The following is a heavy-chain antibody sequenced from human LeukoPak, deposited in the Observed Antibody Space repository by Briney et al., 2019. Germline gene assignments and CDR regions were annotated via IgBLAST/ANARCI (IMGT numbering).Heavy chain of an antibody. CDR2: ISSDGGAK. D-gene: IGHD3-3*01. CDR3: ARARGDYDFWSGPSKYYFDY. J-gene: IGHJ4*02. Sequence: QSGMSLRLSCAASGFTFSSYGMNWVRQAPGKGLEWVAVISSDGGAKYYADSVKGRFTISRDNSKKTVYLQMNSLGAEDTAVYYCARARGDYDFWSGPSKYYFDYWGQGTLVTVSS. CDR1: GFTFSSYG. V-gene: IGHV3-30*03.